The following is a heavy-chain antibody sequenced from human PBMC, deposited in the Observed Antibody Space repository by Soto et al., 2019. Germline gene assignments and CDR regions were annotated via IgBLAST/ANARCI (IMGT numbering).Heavy chain of an antibody. D-gene: IGHD5-18*01. V-gene: IGHV3-23*01. Sequence: EVQLLESGGGLVQPGGSLRLSCAASGFTFSSYDMSWVRQPPGKGLEWVSAITGSGRRTYYADSVKGRFTISRDNSRNTIYLQINSLRAEHTAVYYCVTERGYSDGGDWGQGNRVTVSS. CDR2: ITGSGRRT. CDR3: VTERGYSDGGD. CDR1: GFTFSSYD. J-gene: IGHJ4*02.